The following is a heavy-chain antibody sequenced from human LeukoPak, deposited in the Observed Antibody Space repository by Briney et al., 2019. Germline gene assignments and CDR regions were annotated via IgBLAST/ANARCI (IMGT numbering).Heavy chain of an antibody. J-gene: IGHJ4*02. CDR2: ISAYNGNT. D-gene: IGHD6-19*01. CDR3: ARLTQQWLLLGY. CDR1: GYTFTSYY. V-gene: IGHV1-18*04. Sequence: ASVKVSCKASGYTFTSYYMHWVRQAPGQGLEWMGWISAYNGNTNYAQKLQGRVTMTTDTSTSTAYMELRSLRSDDTAVYCCARLTQQWLLLGYWGQGTLVTVSS.